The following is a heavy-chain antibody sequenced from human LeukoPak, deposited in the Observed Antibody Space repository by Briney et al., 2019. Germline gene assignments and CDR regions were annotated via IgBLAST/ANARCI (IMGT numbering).Heavy chain of an antibody. CDR3: AREYSAFEI. D-gene: IGHD1-1*01. CDR2: IHYSGST. Sequence: PSETLSPTFTAPGGSISTNYWSWIRQSPGKGLEWIGYIHYSGSTRYNPSLKSRITISVDTSKNQLSLILNSVTAADTAVYYCAREYSAFEIWGQGTMVTVSS. CDR1: GGSISTNY. J-gene: IGHJ3*02. V-gene: IGHV4-59*13.